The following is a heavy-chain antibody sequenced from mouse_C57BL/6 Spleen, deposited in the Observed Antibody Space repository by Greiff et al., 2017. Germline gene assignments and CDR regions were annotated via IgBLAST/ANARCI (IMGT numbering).Heavy chain of an antibody. CDR3: ARDNGSSYGWYFDV. V-gene: IGHV5-4*01. D-gene: IGHD1-1*01. J-gene: IGHJ1*03. Sequence: EVNVVESGGGLVKPGGSLKLSCAASGFTFSSYAMSWVRQTPEKRLEWVATISDGGSYTYYPDNVKGRFTISRDNAKNNLYLQMSHLKSEDTAMYYCARDNGSSYGWYFDVWGTGTTVTVSS. CDR2: ISDGGSYT. CDR1: GFTFSSYA.